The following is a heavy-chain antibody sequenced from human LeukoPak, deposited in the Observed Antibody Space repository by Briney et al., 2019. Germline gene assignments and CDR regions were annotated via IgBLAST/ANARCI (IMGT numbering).Heavy chain of an antibody. CDR2: INHSGST. J-gene: IGHJ5*02. CDR3: ARDRGQWLDENWFDP. CDR1: GGSFSGYY. Sequence: SETLSLTCAVYGGSFSGYYWSRIRQPPGKGLEWIGEINHSGSTNYNPSLKSRVTISVDTSKNQFSLKLSSVTAADTAVYYCARDRGQWLDENWFDPWGQGTLVTVSS. D-gene: IGHD6-19*01. V-gene: IGHV4-34*01.